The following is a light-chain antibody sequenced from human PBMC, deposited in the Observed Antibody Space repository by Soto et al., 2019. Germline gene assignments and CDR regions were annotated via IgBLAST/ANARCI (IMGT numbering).Light chain of an antibody. CDR3: SSYTTSRSVV. Sequence: QSALTQPASVSGSPGQSIAISCTGTSSDVGAYDFVSWYQQHPGKAPKVMIYDVNSRPSGVSNRFFGSKSGNTASLTISGLQAEDEAEYYFSSYTTSRSVVFGGGTKLTVL. V-gene: IGLV2-14*01. J-gene: IGLJ2*01. CDR1: SSDVGAYDF. CDR2: DVN.